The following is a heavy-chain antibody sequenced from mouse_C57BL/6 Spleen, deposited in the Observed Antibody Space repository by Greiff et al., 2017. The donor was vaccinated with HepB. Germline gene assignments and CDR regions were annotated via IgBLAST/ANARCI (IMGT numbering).Heavy chain of an antibody. J-gene: IGHJ2*01. CDR1: GYSFTGYY. CDR2: INPSTGGT. Sequence: VQLKQSGPELVKPGASVKISCKASGYSFTGYYMNWVKQSPEKSLEWIGEINPSTGGTTYNQKFKAKATLTVDKSSSTAYMQLKSLTSEDSAVYYCARGDEGDYFDYWGQGTTLTVSS. V-gene: IGHV1-42*01. D-gene: IGHD3-1*01. CDR3: ARGDEGDYFDY.